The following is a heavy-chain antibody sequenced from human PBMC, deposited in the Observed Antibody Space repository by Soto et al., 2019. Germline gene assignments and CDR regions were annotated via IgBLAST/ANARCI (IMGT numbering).Heavy chain of an antibody. V-gene: IGHV3-30-3*01. Sequence: QVQLLESGGGVVQPGRSLRLSCAASGFVFSDYAMHWVRQAPGKGLEWVALRSYDGSNKNYADSVKGRFTISRDNSNNTLHLHMNSLSPDDTAVYYCARPQVVVTPTPHAYWGQGTLVTVSS. CDR3: ARPQVVVTPTPHAY. CDR2: RSYDGSNK. CDR1: GFVFSDYA. J-gene: IGHJ4*02. D-gene: IGHD2-15*01.